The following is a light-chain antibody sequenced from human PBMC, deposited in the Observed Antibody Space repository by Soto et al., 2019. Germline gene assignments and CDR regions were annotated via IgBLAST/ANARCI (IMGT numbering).Light chain of an antibody. CDR2: DVS. CDR3: SSYTSSSTPVV. CDR1: SSDVGGYNY. Sequence: QSVLTQPASVSGSPGQSITISCTGTSSDVGGYNYVSWYQQHPGKAPKLMIYDVSNRPSGVSNRFSGSKSDNTASLTISGLQAEDEGDYYCSSYTSSSTPVVFGGGTKLTVL. V-gene: IGLV2-14*01. J-gene: IGLJ2*01.